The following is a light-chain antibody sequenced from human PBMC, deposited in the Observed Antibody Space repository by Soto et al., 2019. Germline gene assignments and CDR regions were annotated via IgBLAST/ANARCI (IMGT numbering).Light chain of an antibody. CDR2: GAS. CDR1: QSVYSSY. CDR3: QQYGSSPPIT. J-gene: IGKJ5*01. Sequence: EIVLTQSPGTLSLSPGEGATLSCRASQSVYSSYLAWYQQKPGQAPRLLIYGASSRANGIPDRFSGSGSGTAYTLSISRLEAEDFAVYYCQQYGSSPPITFGQGTRLAI. V-gene: IGKV3-20*01.